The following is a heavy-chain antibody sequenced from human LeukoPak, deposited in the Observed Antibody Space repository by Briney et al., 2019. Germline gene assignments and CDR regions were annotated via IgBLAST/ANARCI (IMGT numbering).Heavy chain of an antibody. D-gene: IGHD3-3*01. CDR2: ISYDGSNK. CDR1: GFTFSSYA. CDR3: ARDVGSGSYDFWSGYCVY. V-gene: IGHV3-30*04. J-gene: IGHJ4*02. Sequence: GGSLRLSCAASGFTFSSYAMHWVRQAPGKGLEWVAVISYDGSNKYYADSVKGRFTISRDNSKNTLYLQMNSLRAEDTAVYYCARDVGSGSYDFWSGYCVYWGLGTLVTVSS.